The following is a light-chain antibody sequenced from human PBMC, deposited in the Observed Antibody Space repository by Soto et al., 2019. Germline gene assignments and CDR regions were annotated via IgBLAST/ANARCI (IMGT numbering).Light chain of an antibody. CDR3: QQYLDWPRT. V-gene: IGKV3-20*01. Sequence: EIVLTQSPGTLSLSPGERGTLSCRASQTVGNNYLAWYQQKPGQAPRLLIYGASSRATGIPDRFSGSGSGTVFTLTISSLQSDDFAVYYCQQYLDWPRTFGQGTKVDIK. CDR2: GAS. CDR1: QTVGNNY. J-gene: IGKJ1*01.